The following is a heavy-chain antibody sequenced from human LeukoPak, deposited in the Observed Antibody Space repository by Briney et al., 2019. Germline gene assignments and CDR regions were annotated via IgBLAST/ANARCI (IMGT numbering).Heavy chain of an antibody. CDR2: VWFDGSNK. J-gene: IGHJ4*02. CDR1: GFIFSSYG. V-gene: IGHV3-33*01. Sequence: AGGSLRLSCVASGFIFSSYGMHWVRQAPGKGLEWVALVWFDGSNKYYADSVKGRFTISRDNSKNTLYLQMNSLRAEDTAVYYCARGLGSTLFDYRGQGTLVTVSS. CDR3: ARGLGSTLFDY. D-gene: IGHD3-10*01.